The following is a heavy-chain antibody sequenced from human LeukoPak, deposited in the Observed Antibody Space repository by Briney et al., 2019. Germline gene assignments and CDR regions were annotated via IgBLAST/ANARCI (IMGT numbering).Heavy chain of an antibody. D-gene: IGHD5-24*01. J-gene: IGHJ4*02. Sequence: ASVKLSCTASGYTFTSHDINWVRQATGQGLEWMGWMNPNSGNTGYAQSFQGRLTMTRDTSISTAYMELNSLRSDDTAVYYCARGLDGYTFHYWGQGTLVTVSS. CDR2: MNPNSGNT. V-gene: IGHV1-8*01. CDR3: ARGLDGYTFHY. CDR1: GYTFTSHD.